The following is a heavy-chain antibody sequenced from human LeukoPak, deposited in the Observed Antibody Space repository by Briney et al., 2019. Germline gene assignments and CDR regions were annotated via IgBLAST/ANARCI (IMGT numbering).Heavy chain of an antibody. CDR2: IYYSGST. D-gene: IGHD2-2*01. CDR1: GGSISSYY. Sequence: SETLSLTCTVSGGSISSYYWSWIRQPPGKGLEWIGYIYYSGSTNYNPSLKGRVTISVDTSKNQFSLKLSSVTAADTAVYYCARRGCSSTSCYSYYYYMDVWGKGTTVTVSS. J-gene: IGHJ6*03. CDR3: ARRGCSSTSCYSYYYYMDV. V-gene: IGHV4-59*08.